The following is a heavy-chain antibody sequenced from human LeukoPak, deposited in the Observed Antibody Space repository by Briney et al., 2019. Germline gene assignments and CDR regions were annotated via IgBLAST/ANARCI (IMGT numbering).Heavy chain of an antibody. CDR2: IYYSGST. V-gene: IGHV4-39*07. CDR1: GGSISSSSYY. CDR3: ARDSSGYLNWFDP. Sequence: SETLSLTCTVSGGSISSSSYYWGWIRQPPGKGLEWIGNIYYSGSTYYNPSLKSRVTISVDTSKNQFSLKLSSVTAADTAVYYCARDSSGYLNWFDPWGQGTLVTVSS. D-gene: IGHD3-22*01. J-gene: IGHJ5*02.